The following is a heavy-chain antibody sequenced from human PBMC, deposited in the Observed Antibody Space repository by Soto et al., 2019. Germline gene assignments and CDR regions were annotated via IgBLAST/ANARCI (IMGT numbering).Heavy chain of an antibody. CDR3: ARVRYNFWSRYHYYGMDV. CDR1: GGTFSSYA. V-gene: IGHV1-69*06. Sequence: QVRLVQSGAEVKKPGSSVKVSCEASGGTFSSYAVTWVRQAPGQGLEWMGGIIPIVTTPNYAQKFQGRLTISSDNSTSTSYMELSSLRSEDTGVYYCARVRYNFWSRYHYYGMDVWGQGTTVIVSS. J-gene: IGHJ6*02. CDR2: IIPIVTTP. D-gene: IGHD3-3*01.